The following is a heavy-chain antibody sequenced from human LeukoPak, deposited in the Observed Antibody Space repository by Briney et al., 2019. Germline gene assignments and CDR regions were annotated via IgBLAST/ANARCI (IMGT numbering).Heavy chain of an antibody. CDR3: ARGKYCSSTSCYDGWLGSFDP. V-gene: IGHV5-51*01. D-gene: IGHD2-2*01. CDR2: IYPGDSDT. CDR1: GYSFTSYW. Sequence: GEPLKISCKGSGYSFTSYWIGWVRQMPGKGLEWMGIIYPGDSDTRYSPSFQGQVTISADKSISTAYLQWSSLKASDTAMYYCARGKYCSSTSCYDGWLGSFDPWGQGTLVTVSS. J-gene: IGHJ5*02.